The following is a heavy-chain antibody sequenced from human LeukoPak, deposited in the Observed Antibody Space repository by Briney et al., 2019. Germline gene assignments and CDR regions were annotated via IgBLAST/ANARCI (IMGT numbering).Heavy chain of an antibody. J-gene: IGHJ4*02. D-gene: IGHD1-26*01. Sequence: GGSLRLSCAASGFNFIVYRMNWVRQAPGKGLEWLSYLSPNSTTIYYADSVKGRLTVSRDNAKNSVYLQMNSLRAEDTALYYCARERSGSYYYFDYWGQGTLVTVSS. CDR2: LSPNSTTI. V-gene: IGHV3-48*04. CDR1: GFNFIVYR. CDR3: ARERSGSYYYFDY.